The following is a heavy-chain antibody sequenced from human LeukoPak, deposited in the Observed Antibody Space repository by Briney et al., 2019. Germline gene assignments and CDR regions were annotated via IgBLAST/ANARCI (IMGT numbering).Heavy chain of an antibody. CDR2: INPNSGGT. Sequence: ASVNVSFKASGYTFTGYYMHWVRQAPGQGLEWMGWINPNSGGTNYAQKFQGRVTMTRDTSISTAYMELSRLRSDDTAVYYCARASHLGIAAAGTFGYWGQGTLVTVSS. CDR3: ARASHLGIAAAGTFGY. J-gene: IGHJ4*02. V-gene: IGHV1-2*02. CDR1: GYTFTGYY. D-gene: IGHD6-13*01.